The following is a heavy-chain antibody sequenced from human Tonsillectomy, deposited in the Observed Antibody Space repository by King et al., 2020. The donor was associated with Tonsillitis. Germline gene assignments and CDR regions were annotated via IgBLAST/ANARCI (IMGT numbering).Heavy chain of an antibody. D-gene: IGHD5-18*01. Sequence: HVQLVESGGGVVQPGRSLRLSCAASGFNFSTYGMHWVRQAPGKGLEWLAVISDDGSNKYYADSVKGRFTISRENSKNTLYLRMNFLKSEDTALYYCTKGVDRYSYGYFDYWGQGVLVSVSS. CDR3: TKGVDRYSYGYFDY. V-gene: IGHV3-30*18. CDR2: ISDDGSNK. J-gene: IGHJ4*02. CDR1: GFNFSTYG.